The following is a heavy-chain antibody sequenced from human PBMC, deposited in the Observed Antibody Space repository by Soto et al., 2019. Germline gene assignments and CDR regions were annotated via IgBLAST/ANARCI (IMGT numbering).Heavy chain of an antibody. J-gene: IGHJ4*02. CDR1: GYTFTSYD. CDR2: MNPNSGNT. D-gene: IGHD2-15*01. V-gene: IGHV1-8*01. CDR3: ARVYTPADY. Sequence: QVQLVQSGAEVKKPGASVKVSCKASGYTFTSYDINWVRQATGQGLEWMGWMNPNSGNTAYAQKFQGRVTMTRNTSISTAYMELSSRRPEDPGVYYWARVYTPADYWGQGTLVTVSS.